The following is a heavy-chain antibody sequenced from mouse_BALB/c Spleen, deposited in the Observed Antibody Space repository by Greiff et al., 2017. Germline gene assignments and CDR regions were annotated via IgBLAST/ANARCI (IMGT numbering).Heavy chain of an antibody. CDR2: INSNGGST. CDR1: GFTFSSYG. J-gene: IGHJ4*01. V-gene: IGHV5-6-3*01. CDR3: ARDRRYAMDY. Sequence: DVKLVESGGGLVQPGGSLKLSCAASGFTFSSYGMSWVRQTPDKRLELVATINSNGGSTYYPDSVKGRFTISRDNAKNTLYLQMSSLKSEDTAMYYCARDRRYAMDYWGQGTSVTVSS. D-gene: IGHD2-14*01.